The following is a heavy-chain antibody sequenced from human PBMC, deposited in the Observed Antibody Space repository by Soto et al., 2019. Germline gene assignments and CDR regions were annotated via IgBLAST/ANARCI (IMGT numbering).Heavy chain of an antibody. CDR3: ARGLGITMIVVADDAFNI. CDR1: GGSFSGYY. CDR2: INHSGST. Sequence: SETLSLTCAVYGGSFSGYYWSWIRQPPGKGLEWIGEINHSGSTNYNPSLKSRVTISVDTSKNQFSLKLSSVTAADTAVYYCARGLGITMIVVADDAFNIWGQGTMVTVSS. V-gene: IGHV4-34*01. J-gene: IGHJ3*02. D-gene: IGHD3-22*01.